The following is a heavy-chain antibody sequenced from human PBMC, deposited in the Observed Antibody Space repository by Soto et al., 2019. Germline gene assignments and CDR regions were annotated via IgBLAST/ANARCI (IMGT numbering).Heavy chain of an antibody. CDR2: IYVADSDT. Sequence: PGESLKISCEGSGYTFSNFWIGWVRQRPGKGLESMGIIYVADSDTRYSPSFQGHVTISVDKSISTAYLQWSSLKASDTAIYYCARTDNPSFNFDYWGQGTLVTVSS. CDR1: GYTFSNFW. CDR3: ARTDNPSFNFDY. D-gene: IGHD1-1*01. J-gene: IGHJ4*02. V-gene: IGHV5-51*01.